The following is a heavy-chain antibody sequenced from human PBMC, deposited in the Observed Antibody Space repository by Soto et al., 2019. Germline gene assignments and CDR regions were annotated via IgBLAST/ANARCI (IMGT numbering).Heavy chain of an antibody. J-gene: IGHJ4*02. CDR1: GFTFNTFG. CDR2: ISYDGSDK. D-gene: IGHD2-2*01. V-gene: IGHV3-30*18. CDR3: ANSPNFYCSSYHCYKYYFDY. Sequence: GGSLRLSCAASGFTFNTFGMHWVRQAPGKGLECVAVISYDGSDKYYSDSVRSRFTISRDNSLNTLYLQMNSLRTEDTAVYYCANSPNFYCSSYHCYKYYFDYWGQGTLVTVS.